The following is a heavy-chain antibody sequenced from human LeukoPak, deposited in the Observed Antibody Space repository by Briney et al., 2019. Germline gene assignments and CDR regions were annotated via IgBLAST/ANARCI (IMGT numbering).Heavy chain of an antibody. CDR3: ARDRRTVVTRGFDY. J-gene: IGHJ4*02. Sequence: GGSLRLSCAASGFTFSSYWMHWVRQAPGKGLVWVSRINSDGSSTSYADSVKGRFTISRDYSKNTLYLQMNSLRAEDTAVYYCARDRRTVVTRGFDYWGQGTLVTVSS. CDR1: GFTFSSYW. D-gene: IGHD4-23*01. V-gene: IGHV3-74*01. CDR2: INSDGSST.